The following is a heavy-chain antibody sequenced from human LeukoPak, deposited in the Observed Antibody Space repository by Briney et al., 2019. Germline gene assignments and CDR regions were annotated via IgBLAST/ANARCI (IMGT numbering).Heavy chain of an antibody. Sequence: GGSLRLSCAASGFTFSNYWMSWVRQAPGKGLEWVANIKQDGGEKHNVDSVKGRFTISRDNAKNSLYLQMNSLRADDTAVYYRVRGQGVQWNYWGQGTQVTVSS. D-gene: IGHD1-26*01. V-gene: IGHV3-7*03. CDR1: GFTFSNYW. CDR2: IKQDGGEK. J-gene: IGHJ4*02. CDR3: VRGQGVQWNY.